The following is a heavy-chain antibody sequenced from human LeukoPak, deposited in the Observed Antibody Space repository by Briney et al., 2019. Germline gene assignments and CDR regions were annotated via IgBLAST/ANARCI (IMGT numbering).Heavy chain of an antibody. J-gene: IGHJ4*02. CDR3: ATPGYSSGAART. CDR2: IIPIFGTA. CDR1: GGSLRRYA. Sequence: ASVKVSCKASGGSLRRYAFAWVRQAPGQGLEWMGGIIPIFGTANYAQKFQGRVTITADKSTSTAYMELSSLRSEDTAVYYCATPGYSSGAARTWGQGTLVIVSS. D-gene: IGHD6-19*01. V-gene: IGHV1-69*06.